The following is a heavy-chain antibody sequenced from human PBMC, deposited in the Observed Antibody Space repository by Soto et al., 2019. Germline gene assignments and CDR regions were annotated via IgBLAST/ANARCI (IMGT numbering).Heavy chain of an antibody. Sequence: EVQLVESGGGLVKPGGSLRLCCAASGFTFSNAWMTWVRQAPGKGLEWVGRIKSKADGVTTYYAEHVKGRFTISREYSKNVVCLQMHSLKTEDTALYYCTTTGTMYYWGQGTLVTVAS. D-gene: IGHD1-1*01. CDR1: GFTFSNAW. CDR3: TTTGTMYY. J-gene: IGHJ4*02. V-gene: IGHV3-15*01. CDR2: IKSKADGVTT.